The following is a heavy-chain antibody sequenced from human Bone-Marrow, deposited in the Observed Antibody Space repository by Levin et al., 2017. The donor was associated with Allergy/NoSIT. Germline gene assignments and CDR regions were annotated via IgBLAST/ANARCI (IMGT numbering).Heavy chain of an antibody. CDR2: INPSGGST. V-gene: IGHV1-46*01. D-gene: IGHD3-10*01. Sequence: ASVKVSCKASGYTFSNYYMHWVRQAPGQGLEWMGVINPSGGSTTHAQKFQGRVTMTRDTSTSTVYMELSSLRPEDTAVYYCARVSFGSGNYYMYYFDYWGQGTLVTVSS. CDR3: ARVSFGSGNYYMYYFDY. J-gene: IGHJ4*02. CDR1: GYTFSNYY.